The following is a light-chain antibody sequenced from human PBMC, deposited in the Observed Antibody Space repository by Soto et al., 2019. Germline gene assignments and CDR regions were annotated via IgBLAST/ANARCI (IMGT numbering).Light chain of an antibody. CDR2: GAS. CDR3: QQYNSYSRT. V-gene: IGKV3-15*01. CDR1: QSVGTY. Sequence: EIVLTQSPGTLSLSPGERATLSCWASQSVGTYLAWYQQKPGQAPRLLIYGASTRATGIPARFSGSGSGTEFTLTISSLQSEDFATYYCQQYNSYSRTFGQGTKVDIK. J-gene: IGKJ1*01.